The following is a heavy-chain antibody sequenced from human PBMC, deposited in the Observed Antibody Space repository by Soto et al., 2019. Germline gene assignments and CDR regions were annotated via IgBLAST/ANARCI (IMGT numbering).Heavy chain of an antibody. D-gene: IGHD1-26*01. CDR3: ARDGVGSTAYFGYFDY. CDR2: IRFDGSNI. CDR1: AVTFTGYG. Sequence: GGSLRLSCAASAVTFTGYGMHWVRQAPGRGLEWVAVIRFDGSNIYYADSVKGRFTISRDNARNMLYLQMNSLRAEDTAVYYCARDGVGSTAYFGYFDYWGLGTLVTVSS. V-gene: IGHV3-33*01. J-gene: IGHJ4*02.